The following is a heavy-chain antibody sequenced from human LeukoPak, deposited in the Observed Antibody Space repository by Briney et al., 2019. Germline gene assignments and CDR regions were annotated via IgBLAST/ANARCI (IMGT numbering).Heavy chain of an antibody. CDR2: ISGSGGST. J-gene: IGHJ4*02. D-gene: IGHD3-10*01. CDR1: GFTFSTYG. V-gene: IGHV3-23*01. Sequence: PGGSLRLSCAASGFTFSTYGMSWVRQAPGKGLEWVSAISGSGGSTYYADTVKGRFTISRDNSKNTLSLQMNSLRAEDTAVYYCASILKWFVYEYWGQGTLVTVSS. CDR3: ASILKWFVYEY.